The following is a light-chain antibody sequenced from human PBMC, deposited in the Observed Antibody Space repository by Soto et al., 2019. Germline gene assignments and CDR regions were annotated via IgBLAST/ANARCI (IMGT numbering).Light chain of an antibody. V-gene: IGLV2-14*01. J-gene: IGLJ3*02. Sequence: QSALTQPASVSGSPGQSITISCTGTTSDLGDYNYVSWYQQHPGKAPKLMIYEVSNRSSGVSNRFSGSKSDNTASLTISGLQTEDEADYYCSSYTITNTLVFGGGTKLTVL. CDR1: TSDLGDYNY. CDR3: SSYTITNTLV. CDR2: EVS.